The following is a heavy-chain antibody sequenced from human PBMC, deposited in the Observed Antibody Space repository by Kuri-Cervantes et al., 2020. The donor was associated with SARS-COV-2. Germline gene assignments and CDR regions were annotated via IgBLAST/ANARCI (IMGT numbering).Heavy chain of an antibody. CDR2: IIPTFGTA. CDR1: GGTFSSYA. V-gene: IGHV1-69*06. D-gene: IGHD5-24*01. Sequence: SVKVSCKASGGTFSSYAISWVRQAPGQGLEWMGGIIPTFGTANYAQKFQGRATITADKSTSTAYMELSSLRSEDTAVYYCARDAIRDGYNEGYWGQGTLVTVSS. J-gene: IGHJ4*02. CDR3: ARDAIRDGYNEGY.